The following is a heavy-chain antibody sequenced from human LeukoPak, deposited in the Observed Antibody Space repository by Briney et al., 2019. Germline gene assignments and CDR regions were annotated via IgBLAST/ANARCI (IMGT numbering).Heavy chain of an antibody. V-gene: IGHV3-23*01. CDR2: ISRSGGST. CDR1: GFTFSTYG. Sequence: GGTLRLSCAASGFTFSTYGMSWARQAPGKGLEWVSAISRSGGSTYYADSVKGRFTISRDNSKNTLYLQMNSLRAEDTAVYYCAKYYYYDSSGSTMRYAFDIWGQGTMVTVSS. J-gene: IGHJ3*02. D-gene: IGHD3-22*01. CDR3: AKYYYYDSSGSTMRYAFDI.